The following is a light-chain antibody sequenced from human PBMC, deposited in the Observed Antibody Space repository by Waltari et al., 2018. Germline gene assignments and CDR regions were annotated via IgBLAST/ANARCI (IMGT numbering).Light chain of an antibody. J-gene: IGLJ3*02. Sequence: QLLLTQSPSASASLGASVKLTCTLSSGHTSNIIAWHQQQPEKGPRYLMKVNSDGSHSKGDEIPDRFSGSSSGAERYLTISSVQSEDEADYYCQTGGHGTWVFGGGTKLTVL. CDR3: QTGGHGTWV. CDR1: SGHTSNI. V-gene: IGLV4-69*01. CDR2: VNSDGSH.